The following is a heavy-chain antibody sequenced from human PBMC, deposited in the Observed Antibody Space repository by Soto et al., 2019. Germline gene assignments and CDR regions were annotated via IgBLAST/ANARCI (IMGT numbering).Heavy chain of an antibody. CDR3: APERGGPAGS. J-gene: IGHJ5*02. V-gene: IGHV3-74*01. D-gene: IGHD3-10*01. CDR2: MNEDGTTI. Sequence: EVQLVESGGGLVQPGGSLRLSCAASGFTFSNYWMHWVRQGPGKGLVWVSRMNEDGTTIDYADSVKGRFTISRDHAKGTLDLQMNSPRGQDPGGYFWAPERGGPAGSWGQGTLVTVSS. CDR1: GFTFSNYW.